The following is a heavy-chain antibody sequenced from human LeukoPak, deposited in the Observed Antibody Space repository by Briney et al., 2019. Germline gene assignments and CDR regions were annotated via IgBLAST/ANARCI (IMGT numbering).Heavy chain of an antibody. Sequence: SGPTLVNPTQTLTLTCTFSGLSLSTSGVGVGWIRQPPGKALERLALIYWDDDKRYSSSLKSRLTITKDTSKNQVVLTMTNMEPVDTATYFCALGSGRTFDYWGQGTLVTVSS. CDR1: GLSLSTSGVG. V-gene: IGHV2-5*02. J-gene: IGHJ4*02. D-gene: IGHD3-10*01. CDR3: ALGSGRTFDY. CDR2: IYWDDDK.